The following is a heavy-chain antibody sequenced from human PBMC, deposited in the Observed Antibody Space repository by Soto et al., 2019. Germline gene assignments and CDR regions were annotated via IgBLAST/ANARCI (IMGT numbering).Heavy chain of an antibody. V-gene: IGHV1-69*13. D-gene: IGHD1-1*01. J-gene: IGHJ4*02. CDR1: VGTFSSYA. CDR3: ARDRDDYYFDS. CDR2: IIPIFGTA. Sequence: GXSVKVSCKASVGTFSSYAISWVRQAPGQGLEWMGGIIPIFGTANYAQKFQGRVTITADESTSTAYMELSSLRSEDTAVYYCARDRDDYYFDSWGQGTLVTVSS.